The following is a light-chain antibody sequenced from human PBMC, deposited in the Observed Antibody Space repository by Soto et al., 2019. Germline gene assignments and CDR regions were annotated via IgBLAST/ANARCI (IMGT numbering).Light chain of an antibody. CDR1: QSVDTM. J-gene: IGKJ2*01. V-gene: IGKV3-11*01. CDR3: PVRTDWPPVKYT. CDR2: ETS. Sequence: EIVLTQSPASLSLSAGERVTLSCRASQSVDTMVAWYQQQVGRTPRLLIYETSNRATGVPGRFSGSGSGTDFTLTISRLEPEDFAVYFCPVRTDWPPVKYTFGQGTKLEV.